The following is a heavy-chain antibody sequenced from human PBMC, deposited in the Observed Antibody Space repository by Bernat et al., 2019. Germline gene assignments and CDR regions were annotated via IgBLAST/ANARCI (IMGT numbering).Heavy chain of an antibody. Sequence: QVQLVQSGAEVKKPGASVKVSCKASGYTFTSYAMHWVRQAPGQRHEWMGWINAGNGNTKYSQKFQGRVTITRDTSASTAYMELSSLRSEDTAVYYCARDYYYGSGSYSFFDYWGQGTLVTVSS. J-gene: IGHJ4*02. CDR1: GYTFTSYA. CDR2: INAGNGNT. V-gene: IGHV1-3*01. D-gene: IGHD3-10*01. CDR3: ARDYYYGSGSYSFFDY.